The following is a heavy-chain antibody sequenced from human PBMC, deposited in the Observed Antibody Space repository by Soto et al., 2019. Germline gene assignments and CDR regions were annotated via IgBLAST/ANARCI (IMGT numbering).Heavy chain of an antibody. V-gene: IGHV1-69*02. CDR2: IIPIVDIA. CDR3: ARGPRGGSGYLSDHYYMDV. J-gene: IGHJ6*03. Sequence: QVQLVQSGAEVKKPGSSVKVSCKASEGSFSSYTISWVRQAPGQGVEWMGRIIPIVDIANHAQKFQGRVTITADKSTSTAYMELSSLRTEDRALYYCARGPRGGSGYLSDHYYMDVWGKGTTVIVSS. D-gene: IGHD3-22*01. CDR1: EGSFSSYT.